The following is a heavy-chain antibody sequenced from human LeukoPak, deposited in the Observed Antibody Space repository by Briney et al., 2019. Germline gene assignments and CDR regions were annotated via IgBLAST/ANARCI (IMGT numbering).Heavy chain of an antibody. CDR1: GGSFSGYY. D-gene: IGHD2-15*01. CDR2: INHSGST. V-gene: IGHV4-34*01. Sequence: SETLSLTCAVYGGSFSGYYWSWIRQPPGKGLEWIGEINHSGSTNYNPSLKSRVTISVDTSKNQFSLKLSSVTAADTAVYYCARPCSGGSCYRRAPGGYYYYGMDVWGQGTTVTVSS. J-gene: IGHJ6*02. CDR3: ARPCSGGSCYRRAPGGYYYYGMDV.